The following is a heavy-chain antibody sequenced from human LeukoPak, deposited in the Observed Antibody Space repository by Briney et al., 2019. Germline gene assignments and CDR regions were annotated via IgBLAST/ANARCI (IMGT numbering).Heavy chain of an antibody. V-gene: IGHV3-53*01. CDR1: GLTFSSYA. D-gene: IGHD3-10*01. Sequence: GGSLRLSCAASGLTFSSYAMSWVRQAPGKGLEWVSVIYSGGSTYYADSVKGRFTISRDNSKSTLYIQMNSLRAEDTAVYYCARAKPKNMVRGLIMRRESRYYFDYWGQGTLVTVSS. CDR2: IYSGGST. CDR3: ARAKPKNMVRGLIMRRESRYYFDY. J-gene: IGHJ4*02.